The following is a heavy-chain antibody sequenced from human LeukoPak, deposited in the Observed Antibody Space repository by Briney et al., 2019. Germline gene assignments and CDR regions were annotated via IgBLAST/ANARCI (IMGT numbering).Heavy chain of an antibody. D-gene: IGHD3-22*01. J-gene: IGHJ4*02. Sequence: KPSESLSLTCAVSGYSISSGYYWGWIRQPPGKGLEWIGSIYHSGSTYYNPSLKSRVTISVDTSKNQFSLKLSSVTAADTAVYYCAREVHYYDSSGYPYGFDYWGQGTLATVSS. CDR1: GYSISSGYY. V-gene: IGHV4-38-2*01. CDR2: IYHSGST. CDR3: AREVHYYDSSGYPYGFDY.